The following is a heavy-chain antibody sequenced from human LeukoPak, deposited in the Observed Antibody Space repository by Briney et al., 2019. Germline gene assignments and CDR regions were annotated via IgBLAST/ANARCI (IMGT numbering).Heavy chain of an antibody. CDR3: AKDPNDYGEYYYYMDV. J-gene: IGHJ6*03. CDR2: ISYDGSNK. D-gene: IGHD4-17*01. V-gene: IGHV3-30*04. Sequence: PGRSLRLSCAASGFTFSSYAMHWVRQAPGKGLEWVAVISYDGSNKYYADSVKGRFTISRDNSKNTLYLQMNSLRAEDTAVYYCAKDPNDYGEYYYYMDVWGKGTTVTVSS. CDR1: GFTFSSYA.